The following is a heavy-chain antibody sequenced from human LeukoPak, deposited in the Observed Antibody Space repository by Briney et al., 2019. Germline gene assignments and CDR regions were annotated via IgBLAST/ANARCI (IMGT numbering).Heavy chain of an antibody. Sequence: LGGSLSLSCAASGFTFSNYWMAWVRRAPGKGPEWVANINLDGSQKYYVDSVKGRFTISRDNAENSLYLQMNSLRAEDTALYYCARKRPNYFDYWGQGTLVTVSS. J-gene: IGHJ4*02. CDR2: INLDGSQK. V-gene: IGHV3-7*01. CDR1: GFTFSNYW. CDR3: ARKRPNYFDY.